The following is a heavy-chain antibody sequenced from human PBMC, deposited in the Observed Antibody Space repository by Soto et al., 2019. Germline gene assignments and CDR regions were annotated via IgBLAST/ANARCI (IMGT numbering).Heavy chain of an antibody. J-gene: IGHJ4*02. CDR1: GFTFDDYA. D-gene: IGHD2-2*01. Sequence: EVQLVASGGGLVQPGRSLRLSCAASGFTFDDYAMHWLRQAPGKGLEWVSGISWNSCSIGYPDSVKGRFTISRDNAKNSLYLQMNSLRAEDTAFYYCAKESCNWGRSGNRTSCYFDYWGQGTPVTVSA. CDR3: AKESCNWGRSGNRTSCYFDY. CDR2: ISWNSCSI. V-gene: IGHV3-9*01.